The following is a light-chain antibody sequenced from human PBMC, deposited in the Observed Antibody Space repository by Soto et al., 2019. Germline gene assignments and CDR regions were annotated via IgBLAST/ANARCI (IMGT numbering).Light chain of an antibody. CDR1: QSISSY. CDR3: QQSYSTPRGT. CDR2: AAS. J-gene: IGKJ2*01. Sequence: DIQMTQSPSSLSASVGDRVTITCRASQSISSYLNWYQQKPGKAPKLLIYAASSLSSGVPSRFSGSGSGTDFTLTISSLQPEDFATYYCQQSYSTPRGTFGQGTKPEIK. V-gene: IGKV1-39*01.